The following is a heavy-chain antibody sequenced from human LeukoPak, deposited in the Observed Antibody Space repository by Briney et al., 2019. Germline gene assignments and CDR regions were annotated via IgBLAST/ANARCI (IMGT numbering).Heavy chain of an antibody. CDR1: GGSISSYY. J-gene: IGHJ5*02. CDR2: IYYSGST. Sequence: SETLSLTCTVSGGSISSYYWSWIRQPPGKGLEWIGYIYYSGSTNYNPSLKSRVTISVDTSKNQFSLRLTSVTAADTAVYYCAKGPNWFDPWSQGTLVTVSS. V-gene: IGHV4-59*01. CDR3: AKGPNWFDP.